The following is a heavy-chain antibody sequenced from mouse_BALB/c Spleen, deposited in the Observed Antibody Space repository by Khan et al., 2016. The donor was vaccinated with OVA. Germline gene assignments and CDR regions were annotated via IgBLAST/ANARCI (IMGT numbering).Heavy chain of an antibody. V-gene: IGHV3-2*02. CDR3: ARVNYYGYALDY. CDR2: ISYSGST. D-gene: IGHD1-1*01. CDR1: GYSITSNYA. J-gene: IGHJ4*01. Sequence: VQLKESGPGLVKPSQSLSLTCTVNGYSITSNYAWNWIRQFPGNKLEWMGYISYSGSTNYNPSLKSRLSITRDTSKNQFFLLLHSVTTEDSATYYCARVNYYGYALDYWGQGTSVTVSS.